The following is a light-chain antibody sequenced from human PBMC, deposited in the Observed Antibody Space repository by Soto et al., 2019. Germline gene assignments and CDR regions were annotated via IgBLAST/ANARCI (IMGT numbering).Light chain of an antibody. CDR3: TSYVGSNIWV. J-gene: IGLJ3*02. CDR2: EVS. Sequence: QSALTQPPSASGSPGQSVTISCTGTSSDVGAYKYVSWYQQYPGKAPKLMIYEVSKRPSGVPDRFSGSKSGNTASPTVSGLQAEDEADYYCTSYVGSNIWVFGGGTQLTV. CDR1: SSDVGAYKY. V-gene: IGLV2-8*01.